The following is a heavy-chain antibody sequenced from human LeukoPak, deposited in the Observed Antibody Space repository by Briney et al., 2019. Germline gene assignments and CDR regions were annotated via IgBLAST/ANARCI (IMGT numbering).Heavy chain of an antibody. D-gene: IGHD3-3*01. J-gene: IGHJ4*02. V-gene: IGHV3-30-3*01. Sequence: PGRSLRLSRAASGFFFGSYAVHWIRQAPGKGLEWVAVISSDGGETHYIDSVKGRFTISRDNSQSTLYLQMDSLRPEDTAVYYCARAPGVLNWVSLIYYFDNWGQGTLVSVSS. CDR2: ISSDGGET. CDR1: GFFFGSYA. CDR3: ARAPGVLNWVSLIYYFDN.